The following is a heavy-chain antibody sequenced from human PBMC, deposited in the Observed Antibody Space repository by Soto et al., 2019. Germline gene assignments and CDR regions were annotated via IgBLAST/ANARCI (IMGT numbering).Heavy chain of an antibody. J-gene: IGHJ5*02. V-gene: IGHV1-46*01. CDR1: GYTFTSYY. CDR2: INPSGGST. Sequence: ASVKVSCKASGYTFTSYYMHWVRQAPGQGLEWMGIINPSGGSTSYAQKFQGRVTMTRDTSTSTVYMELSSLRSEDTAVYYCARERPYYYDSSGPVDPWGQGTLVTVSS. D-gene: IGHD3-22*01. CDR3: ARERPYYYDSSGPVDP.